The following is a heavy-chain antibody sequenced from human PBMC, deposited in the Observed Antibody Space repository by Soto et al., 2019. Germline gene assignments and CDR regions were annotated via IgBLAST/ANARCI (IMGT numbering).Heavy chain of an antibody. CDR3: AKVISSSWYAGHYYYYYGMDV. CDR1: GFTFSSYG. J-gene: IGHJ6*02. D-gene: IGHD6-13*01. V-gene: IGHV3-30*18. Sequence: LRLSCAASGFTFSSYGMHWVRQAPGKGLEWVAVISYDGSNKYYADSVKGRFTISRDNSKNTLYLQMDSLRAEDTAVYYCAKVISSSWYAGHYYYYYGMDVWGQGTTVTVSS. CDR2: ISYDGSNK.